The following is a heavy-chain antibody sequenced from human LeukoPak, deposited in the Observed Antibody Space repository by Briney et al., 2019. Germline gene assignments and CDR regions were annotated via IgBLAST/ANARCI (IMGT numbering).Heavy chain of an antibody. CDR3: AKGGYSYDRKDYYYYGMDV. V-gene: IGHV3-7*03. J-gene: IGHJ6*02. CDR2: IKQDGSEK. D-gene: IGHD5-18*01. CDR1: GFTFSSYW. Sequence: GGSLRLSCAASGFTFSSYWMSWVRQAPGKGLEWVANIKQDGSEKYYVDSVKGRFTISRDNAKNSLYLQMNSLRAEDTAVYYCAKGGYSYDRKDYYYYGMDVWGQGTTVTVSS.